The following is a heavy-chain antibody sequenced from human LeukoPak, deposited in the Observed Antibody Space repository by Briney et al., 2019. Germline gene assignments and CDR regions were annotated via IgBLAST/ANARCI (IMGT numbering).Heavy chain of an antibody. CDR2: IYYSGST. Sequence: PSETPSLTCTVSGGSISSSSYYWGWIRQPPGKGLEWIGSIYYSGSTYYNPSLKSRVTISVDTSKNQFSLKLSSVTAADTAVYYCARPWAWYYDSSGYDYWGQGTLVTVSS. V-gene: IGHV4-39*01. CDR3: ARPWAWYYDSSGYDY. J-gene: IGHJ4*02. CDR1: GGSISSSSYY. D-gene: IGHD3-22*01.